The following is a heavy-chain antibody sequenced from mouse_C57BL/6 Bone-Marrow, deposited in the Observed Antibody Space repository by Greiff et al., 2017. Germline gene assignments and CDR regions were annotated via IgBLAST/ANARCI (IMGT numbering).Heavy chain of an antibody. CDR1: GYAFSSSW. D-gene: IGHD1-1*01. V-gene: IGHV1-82*01. CDR3: ARYYDGYYFDY. Sequence: QVQLKQSGPELVKPGASVKISCKASGYAFSSSWMHWVKQRPGKGLEWIGRIYPGDGDTNYNGKFKGKATLTADKSSSTAYMQLSSLTSEDSAVYFCARYYDGYYFDYWGQGTTLTVSS. CDR2: IYPGDGDT. J-gene: IGHJ2*01.